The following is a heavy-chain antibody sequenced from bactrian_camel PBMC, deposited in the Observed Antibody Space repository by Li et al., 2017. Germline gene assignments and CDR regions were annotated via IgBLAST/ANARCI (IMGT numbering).Heavy chain of an antibody. CDR3: AAHNYCPRALGMPTWYQY. CDR1: GFTFSSYL. D-gene: IGHD1*01. CDR2: VASNGGST. J-gene: IGHJ4*01. Sequence: EVQLVESGGGSVQAGGSLRLSCAASGFTFSSYLTAWVRQAPAKGLEWVSGVASNGGSTEYADSIVGRFTISRDSAKDTLYLQMNSLKPEDTAIYTCAAHNYCPRALGMPTWYQYWGLGTQVTVS. V-gene: IGHV3S40*01.